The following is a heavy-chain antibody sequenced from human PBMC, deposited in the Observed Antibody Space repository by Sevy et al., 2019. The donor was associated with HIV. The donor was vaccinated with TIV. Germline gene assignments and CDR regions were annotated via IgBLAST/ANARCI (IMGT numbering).Heavy chain of an antibody. CDR3: AKDLYSSSYYHDYYYGMDV. V-gene: IGHV3-23*01. Sequence: GGSLRLSCAASGFTFSNYAMNWVRQTPGKGLEWVSSISGSGDNTYYADSVKGRFTISRDNSKNTLYLQMNSLRAEDTAVYYCAKDLYSSSYYHDYYYGMDVWGQGTTVTVSS. D-gene: IGHD6-6*01. CDR2: ISGSGDNT. J-gene: IGHJ6*02. CDR1: GFTFSNYA.